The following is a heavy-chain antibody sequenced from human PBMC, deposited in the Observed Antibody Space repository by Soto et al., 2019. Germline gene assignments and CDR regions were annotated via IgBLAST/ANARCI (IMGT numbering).Heavy chain of an antibody. D-gene: IGHD2-2*01. J-gene: IGHJ6*02. CDR2: ISGSGGST. Sequence: EVQLLESGGGLVQPGGSLRLSCAASGFTFSSYAMSWVRQAPGKGLEWVSAISGSGGSTYYADFVKGRFTISRDNSKNTLYLQMNSLRAEDTAVYYCAKDGGYCSSTSCSSYYYYGMDVWGQGTTVTVSS. CDR1: GFTFSSYA. V-gene: IGHV3-23*01. CDR3: AKDGGYCSSTSCSSYYYYGMDV.